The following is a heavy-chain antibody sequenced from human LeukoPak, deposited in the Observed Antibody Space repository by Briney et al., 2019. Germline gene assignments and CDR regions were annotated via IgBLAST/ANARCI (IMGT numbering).Heavy chain of an antibody. CDR3: AAAAAGANPIDY. J-gene: IGHJ4*02. CDR2: ISYDGSNK. V-gene: IGHV3-30*03. Sequence: GGSLRLSCAASGFTFSNYGMSWVRQAPGKGLEWVAVISYDGSNKYYADSVKGRFTISRDNSKNTLYLQMNSLRAEDTAVYYCAAAAAGANPIDYWGQGTLVTVSS. D-gene: IGHD6-13*01. CDR1: GFTFSNYG.